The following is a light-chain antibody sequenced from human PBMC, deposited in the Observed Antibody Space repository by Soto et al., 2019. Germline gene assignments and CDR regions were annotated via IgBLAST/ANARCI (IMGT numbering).Light chain of an antibody. CDR1: SSDVGSYNL. J-gene: IGLJ2*01. Sequence: QAVVTQPASVSGSPGQSITISCTGTSSDVGSYNLVSWYQQHPGKAPKLMIYEGTNRPSGVSNRFSGSKSGNTASLTISGLQAEDEAHYYCSSCAGRVVFGGGTKLTVL. V-gene: IGLV2-23*01. CDR3: SSCAGRVV. CDR2: EGT.